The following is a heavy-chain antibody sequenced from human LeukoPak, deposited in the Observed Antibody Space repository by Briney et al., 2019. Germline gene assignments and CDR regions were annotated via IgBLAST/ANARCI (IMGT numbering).Heavy chain of an antibody. Sequence: GGSLRLSCAASGFTFSSYSMNWVRQAPGKGLEWVSFMSGSSNYIYYADSVKGRFTISRDNAKNSLYLQMNRLRAEDTAVYYCARVGSTWSYFDYWGQGALVTVSS. J-gene: IGHJ4*02. V-gene: IGHV3-21*01. CDR3: ARVGSTWSYFDY. CDR2: MSGSSNYI. CDR1: GFTFSSYS. D-gene: IGHD6-13*01.